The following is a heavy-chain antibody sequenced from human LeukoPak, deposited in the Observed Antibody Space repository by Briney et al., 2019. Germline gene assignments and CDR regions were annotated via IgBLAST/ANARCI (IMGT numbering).Heavy chain of an antibody. D-gene: IGHD3-22*01. CDR1: GFTFSSYG. CDR3: ARARYYDSSGYYLAH. J-gene: IGHJ4*02. CDR2: IWYDGSNK. Sequence: GRSLRLSCAASGFTFSSYGMHWVRQAPGKGLEWVAVIWYDGSNKYYADSVKGRFTISRDNSKNTPYLQMNSLRAEDTAVYHCARARYYDSSGYYLAHWGQGTLVTVSS. V-gene: IGHV3-33*01.